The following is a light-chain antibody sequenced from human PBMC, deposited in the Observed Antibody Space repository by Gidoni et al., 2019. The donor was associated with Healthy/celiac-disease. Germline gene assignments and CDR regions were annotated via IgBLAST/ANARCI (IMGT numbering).Light chain of an antibody. J-gene: IGKJ5*01. CDR1: QSVLYSSNNKNY. CDR3: QQYYSIPT. Sequence: DIVMTQSPDSLAVSLGERATINCKSSQSVLYSSNNKNYLTWYQQKPGQPPKLLIYWASTRESGVPDRFSGSGSGTDFTLTISSLQAEDVAVYYCQQYYSIPTFXXXTRLEIK. CDR2: WAS. V-gene: IGKV4-1*01.